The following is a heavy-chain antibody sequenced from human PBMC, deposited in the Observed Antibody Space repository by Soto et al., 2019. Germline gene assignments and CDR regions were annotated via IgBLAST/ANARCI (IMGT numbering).Heavy chain of an antibody. J-gene: IGHJ4*02. CDR2: IYSGGST. V-gene: IGHV3-53*01. CDR1: GFTVSSNY. CDR3: ARVDGGSSSWLLDY. Sequence: PGGSLRLSCAASGFTVSSNYMSWVRQAPGKGLEWVSVIYSGGSTYYADSVKGRFTISRDNSKNTLYLQMSSLRAEDTAVYYCARVDGGSSSWLLDYWGQGTLVTVSS. D-gene: IGHD6-13*01.